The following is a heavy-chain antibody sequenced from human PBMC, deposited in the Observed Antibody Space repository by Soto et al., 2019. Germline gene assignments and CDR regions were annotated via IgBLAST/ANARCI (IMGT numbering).Heavy chain of an antibody. J-gene: IGHJ6*02. CDR2: ISYDGSNK. Sequence: PGGFLRLSWGACGFTFSSCGMHWVLQAPGKGLEWGAVISYDGSNKYYADSVKGRFTISRDNSKNTLYLQMNGLRAEDAAVYYCAKDLVDTAMARQPTGTLYYYYYYGMDVWGQGTTVTVSS. D-gene: IGHD5-18*01. CDR3: AKDLVDTAMARQPTGTLYYYYYYGMDV. CDR1: GFTFSSCG. V-gene: IGHV3-30*18.